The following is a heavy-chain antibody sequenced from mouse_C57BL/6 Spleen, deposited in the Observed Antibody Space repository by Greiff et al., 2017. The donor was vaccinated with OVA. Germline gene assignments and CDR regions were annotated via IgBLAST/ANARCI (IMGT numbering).Heavy chain of an antibody. D-gene: IGHD1-1*01. CDR2: LDPNRGGT. CDR1: GYTFTSYW. J-gene: IGHJ1*03. CDR3: AREDLTVVNWYFDV. V-gene: IGHV1-72*01. Sequence: QVQLQQPGAELVKPGASVKLSCKASGYTFTSYWMHWVKQRPGRGLEWIGRLDPNRGGTKYNEKFKSKATLTVDKPSSTAYMQLSSLTSEDSAVYYCAREDLTVVNWYFDVWGTGTTVTVSS.